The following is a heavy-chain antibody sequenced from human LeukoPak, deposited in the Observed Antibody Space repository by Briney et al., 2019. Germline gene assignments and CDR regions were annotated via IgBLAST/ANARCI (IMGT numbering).Heavy chain of an antibody. CDR2: IKEDGSKK. CDR3: ARNGFVWTSGIDYGWFDY. J-gene: IGHJ4*02. CDR1: GFTFSSYW. V-gene: IGHV3-7*05. D-gene: IGHD4-17*01. Sequence: GGSLRLSCAASGFTFSSYWMSWVRQAPGKGLEWVANIKEDGSKKHYVESVKGRFTMSRDNAKNSLYLQLNSLRADDTAVYYCARNGFVWTSGIDYGWFDYWGQGTVDTVSS.